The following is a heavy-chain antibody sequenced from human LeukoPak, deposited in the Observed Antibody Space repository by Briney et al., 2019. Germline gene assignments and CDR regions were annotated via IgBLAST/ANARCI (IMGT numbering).Heavy chain of an antibody. V-gene: IGHV4-59*08. CDR2: IYHSGST. CDR1: GGSISSYY. Sequence: SETLSLTCTVSGGSISSYYWSWIRQPPGKGLEWIGYIYHSGSTNYNPSLKSRVTISVDTSKNQFSLKLSSVTAADTAVYYCARTDSSSWVYWGQGTLVTVSS. CDR3: ARTDSSSWVY. J-gene: IGHJ4*02. D-gene: IGHD6-13*01.